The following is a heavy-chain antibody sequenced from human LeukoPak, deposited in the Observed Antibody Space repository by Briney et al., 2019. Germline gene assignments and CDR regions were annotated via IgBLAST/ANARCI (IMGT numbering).Heavy chain of an antibody. CDR1: GGTFSSYA. Sequence: SVKVSCRASGGTFSSYAISWVRQAPGQGLEWMGRIIPILGIANYAQKFQGRVTITADKSTSTAYMELSSLRSEDTAVYYCARLDTAMDPFDYWGQGTLVTVSS. J-gene: IGHJ4*02. D-gene: IGHD5-18*01. CDR2: IIPILGIA. CDR3: ARLDTAMDPFDY. V-gene: IGHV1-69*04.